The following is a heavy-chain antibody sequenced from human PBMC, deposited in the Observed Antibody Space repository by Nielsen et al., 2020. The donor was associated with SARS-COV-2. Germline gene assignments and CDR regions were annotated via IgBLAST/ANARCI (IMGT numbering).Heavy chain of an antibody. V-gene: IGHV7-4-1*02. J-gene: IGHJ6*02. CDR3: ARGPDALWFGELLRYYYYGMDV. D-gene: IGHD3-10*01. CDR2: INTNTGNP. Sequence: ASVKVSCKASGYTFTSYAMNWVRQAPGQGLEWMGWINTNTGNPTYAQGFTGRFVFSLDTSVSTAYLQISSLKAEDTAVYYCARGPDALWFGELLRYYYYGMDVWGQGTTVTVSS. CDR1: GYTFTSYA.